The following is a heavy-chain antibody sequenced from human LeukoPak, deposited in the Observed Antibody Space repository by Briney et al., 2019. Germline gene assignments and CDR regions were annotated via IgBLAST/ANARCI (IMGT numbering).Heavy chain of an antibody. V-gene: IGHV1-69*05. J-gene: IGHJ4*02. D-gene: IGHD2-21*02. CDR1: GVTFSIYA. CDR2: LIPIFGTA. CDR3: ARDADAYCGGDCYSYFDY. Sequence: SSVKVYSKDSGVTFSIYALSSLRQAPEQGCEWMLVLIPIFGTANYAQKFQGRVTISTDESTSTAYMELSSLGSEDTAVYYCARDADAYCGGDCYSYFDYWGQGTLVTVSS.